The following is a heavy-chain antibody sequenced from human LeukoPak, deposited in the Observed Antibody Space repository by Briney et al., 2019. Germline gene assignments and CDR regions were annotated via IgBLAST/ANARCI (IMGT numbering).Heavy chain of an antibody. Sequence: SETLFLTCTVSGGSISSGGYYWSWIRQHPGKGLEWIGYIYYSGSTYYNPSLKSRVTISVDTSKNQFSLKLSSVTAADTAVYYCAIVDTAMVYPFFDYWGQGTLVTVSS. CDR1: GGSISSGGYY. J-gene: IGHJ4*02. CDR2: IYYSGST. CDR3: AIVDTAMVYPFFDY. D-gene: IGHD5-18*01. V-gene: IGHV4-31*03.